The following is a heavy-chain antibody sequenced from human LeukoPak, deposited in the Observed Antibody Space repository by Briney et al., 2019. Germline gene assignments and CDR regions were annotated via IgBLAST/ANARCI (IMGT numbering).Heavy chain of an antibody. CDR3: ARDGMVGATKYYYYMDV. CDR2: IYYSGST. CDR1: GGSISSGDYY. Sequence: PSETLSLTCTVSGGSISSGDYYWSWIRQPPGKGLEWIGYIYYSGSTYYNPPLKSRVTISVDTSKNQFSLKLSSVTAADTAVYYCARDGMVGATKYYYYMDVWGKGTTVTVSS. D-gene: IGHD1-26*01. V-gene: IGHV4-30-4*08. J-gene: IGHJ6*03.